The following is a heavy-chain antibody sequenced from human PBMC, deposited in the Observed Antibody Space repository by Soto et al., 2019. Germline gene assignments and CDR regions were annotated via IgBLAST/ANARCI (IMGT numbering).Heavy chain of an antibody. V-gene: IGHV3-49*03. CDR3: TRDELLQPIDY. J-gene: IGHJ4*02. D-gene: IGHD1-26*01. Sequence: PGGSLRLSCTASGFTFGDYAMSWFRQAPGKGLEWVGFIRSKAYGGTTEYAASVKGRFTISRDDSKSIAYLQMNSLKTEDIAVYYCTRDELLQPIDYWGQGTLVTVSS. CDR2: IRSKAYGGTT. CDR1: GFTFGDYA.